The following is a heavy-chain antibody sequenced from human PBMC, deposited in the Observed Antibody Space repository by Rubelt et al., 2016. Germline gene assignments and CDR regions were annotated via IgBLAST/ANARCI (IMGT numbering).Heavy chain of an antibody. V-gene: IGHV4-39*01. CDR2: VYYSGST. J-gene: IGHJ5*02. CDR3: VRHENSSGPRIDP. Sequence: QLQLQESGPGLVKPSETLSLTCTVSGDSISSNSYYWGWIRQPPGKGLEWIGSVYYSGSTSYNPSLKSRVTISVDTSKNEFSLKLSSVTAADTALYFCVRHENSSGPRIDPWGQGTLVTVSS. D-gene: IGHD6-19*01. CDR1: GDSISSNSYY.